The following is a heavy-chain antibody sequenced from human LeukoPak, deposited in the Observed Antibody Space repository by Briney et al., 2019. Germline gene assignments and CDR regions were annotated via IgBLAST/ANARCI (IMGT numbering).Heavy chain of an antibody. CDR3: ARDGVGPFEWLLYPFDY. J-gene: IGHJ4*02. V-gene: IGHV3-21*01. CDR1: GFTFSSYS. D-gene: IGHD3-3*01. CDR2: ISSSSSYI. Sequence: GGSLRLSCAASGFTFSSYSMNWVRQAPGKGLEWVSSISSSSSYIYYADSVKGRFTISRDNAKNSLCLQMNSLRAEDTAVYYCARDGVGPFEWLLYPFDYWGQGTLVTVSS.